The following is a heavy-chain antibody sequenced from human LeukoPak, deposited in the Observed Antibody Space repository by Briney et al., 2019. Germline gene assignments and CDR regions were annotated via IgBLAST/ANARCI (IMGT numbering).Heavy chain of an antibody. D-gene: IGHD1-26*01. V-gene: IGHV4-38-2*02. J-gene: IGHJ4*02. CDR1: GYSISSGYY. CDR2: IYHSGST. Sequence: SETLSLTCTVSGYSISSGYYWGWIRQPPGKGLEWIGSIYHSGSTYYNPSLKSRVTISVDTSKNQFSLKLSSVTAADTAVYYCASGWLRYYYFDNWGQGTLVTVSS. CDR3: ASGWLRYYYFDN.